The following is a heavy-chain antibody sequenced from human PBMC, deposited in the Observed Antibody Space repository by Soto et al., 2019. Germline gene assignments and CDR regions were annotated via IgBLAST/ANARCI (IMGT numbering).Heavy chain of an antibody. D-gene: IGHD2-15*01. J-gene: IGHJ6*02. CDR2: ISYDGINK. V-gene: IGHV3-30-3*01. Sequence: QVQLVESGGGVVQPGGSLRLSCAASGFTFSMYAIHWVRQAPGKGLEWVAVISYDGINKYYADSVKGRFTISRDNSKNTLYVQMNSLRTDDTAVYYCARDGVVVAATHCGMDVWGQRTTVTVSS. CDR1: GFTFSMYA. CDR3: ARDGVVVAATHCGMDV.